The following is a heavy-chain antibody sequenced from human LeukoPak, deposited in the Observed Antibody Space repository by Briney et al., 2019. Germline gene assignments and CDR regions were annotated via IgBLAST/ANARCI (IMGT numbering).Heavy chain of an antibody. CDR3: ARDPRGGTSRDNWFDP. V-gene: IGHV4-59*01. CDR1: GGSISNYY. CDR2: IYYTGST. D-gene: IGHD1-1*01. Sequence: PTETLSLTCTVSGGSISNYYWSWIRQPPGKGLEWIGYIYYTGSTNYNPSLKSRVTISVDTSKNQFSLKVSSVTAADTAVYYCARDPRGGTSRDNWFDPWGQGTLVTVSS. J-gene: IGHJ5*02.